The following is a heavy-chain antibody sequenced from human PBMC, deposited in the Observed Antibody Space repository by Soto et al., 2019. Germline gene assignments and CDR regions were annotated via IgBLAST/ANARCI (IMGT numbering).Heavy chain of an antibody. CDR2: IGTAGDT. Sequence: EVQLVESGGDLVQPGGSLRLSCAASGFTFSSYDFHWVRQATGKGLEWVSGIGTAGDTYYAGSVKGRFIMSRENAKNYLYLQMNRLRAGDTAVYYCTRGADGFDYWGQGTLVTVSS. V-gene: IGHV3-13*01. CDR3: TRGADGFDY. D-gene: IGHD3-16*01. J-gene: IGHJ4*02. CDR1: GFTFSSYD.